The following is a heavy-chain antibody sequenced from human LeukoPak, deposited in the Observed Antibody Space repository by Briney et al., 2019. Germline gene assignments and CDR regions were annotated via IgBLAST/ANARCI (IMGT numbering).Heavy chain of an antibody. CDR1: GGTFSSYA. Sequence: ASVKVSCKASGGTFSSYAISWVRQAPGQGLEWMGGIIPIFGTANYAQKFQGRVTITTDESTSTAYMELSSLRSEDTAVYYCARAHSVVPAAIGAFDIWGQGTMVTVSS. CDR2: IIPIFGTA. D-gene: IGHD2-2*01. CDR3: ARAHSVVPAAIGAFDI. V-gene: IGHV1-69*05. J-gene: IGHJ3*02.